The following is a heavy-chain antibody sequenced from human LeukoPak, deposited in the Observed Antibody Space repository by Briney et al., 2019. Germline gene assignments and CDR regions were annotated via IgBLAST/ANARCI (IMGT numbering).Heavy chain of an antibody. V-gene: IGHV3-23*01. CDR3: AKVVPTQNPGF. Sequence: PGGSLRLSCAASGFAFSISAMKWVRQAPGKGLEWVSSISGGGTTYYADSVRGRFIISRDNSKNTLYLQMNSLRAEDTAVYYCAKVVPTQNPGFWGQGTLVTVSS. CDR2: ISGGGTT. J-gene: IGHJ4*02. CDR1: GFAFSISA.